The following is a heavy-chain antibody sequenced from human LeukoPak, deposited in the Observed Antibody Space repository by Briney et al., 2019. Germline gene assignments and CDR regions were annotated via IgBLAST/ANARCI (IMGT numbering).Heavy chain of an antibody. V-gene: IGHV3-30*18. CDR3: AKDAYGQWLTQGGWLDP. CDR2: ISNGGSNK. Sequence: RSLRLSCAASGFTFSNHAIHWVRQAPGKGLEWVSVISNGGSNKYYADSVRGRFTISRDNSKNTLFLQMNSLRAEDTAVYYCAKDAYGQWLTQGGWLDPWGQGTLVTVSS. D-gene: IGHD6-19*01. J-gene: IGHJ5*02. CDR1: GFTFSNHA.